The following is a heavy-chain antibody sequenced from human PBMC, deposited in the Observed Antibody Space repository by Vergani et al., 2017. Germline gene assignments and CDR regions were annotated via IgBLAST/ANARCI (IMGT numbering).Heavy chain of an antibody. Sequence: QVQLQESGPGLVKPSETLSLTCTVSGGSISSYYWSWIRQPPGKGLEWIGYIYYSGSTNYNPSLKSRVTISVDTSKNQFSLKLSSVTAADTAVYYCARGADTAMVTGVFDYWGQGTLVTVSS. V-gene: IGHV4-59*12. J-gene: IGHJ4*02. CDR1: GGSISSYY. CDR3: ARGADTAMVTGVFDY. D-gene: IGHD5-18*01. CDR2: IYYSGST.